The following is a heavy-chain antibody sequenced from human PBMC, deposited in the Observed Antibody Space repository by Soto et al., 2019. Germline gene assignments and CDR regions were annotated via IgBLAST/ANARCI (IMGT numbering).Heavy chain of an antibody. Sequence: ASVKLSCKASAYTFTSHYMHCVRQAPRQGLKWMGWINPNSGGTNYAQKFQGWVTMTRDTSISTAYMELSRLRSDDTAVYYCARVRYCSSTGCYWAAFYVSGRGTIVT. D-gene: IGHD2-2*01. J-gene: IGHJ3*01. CDR2: INPNSGGT. CDR3: ARVRYCSSTGCYWAAFYV. CDR1: AYTFTSHY. V-gene: IGHV1-2*04.